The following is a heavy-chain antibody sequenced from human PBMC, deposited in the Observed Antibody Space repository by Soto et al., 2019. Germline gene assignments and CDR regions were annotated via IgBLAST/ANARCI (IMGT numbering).Heavy chain of an antibody. V-gene: IGHV1-69*06. J-gene: IGHJ4*02. CDR2: SITIFGTA. Sequence: QVQLLQSGAEVKKPGSSVTVSCKASGVTFSSYVISWVRQAPGQGLEWMGGSITIFGTADYAQKFKGRVTITADKSTSTAYMELSSLRSADTAVYYCARVLRGYSYGYVGWGQGTLVT. D-gene: IGHD5-18*01. CDR3: ARVLRGYSYGYVG. CDR1: GVTFSSYV.